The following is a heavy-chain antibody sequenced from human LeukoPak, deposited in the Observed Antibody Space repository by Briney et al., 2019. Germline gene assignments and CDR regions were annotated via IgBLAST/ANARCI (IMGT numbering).Heavy chain of an antibody. CDR3: ARDREATVPGHYYYYYGMDV. J-gene: IGHJ6*02. V-gene: IGHV3-66*01. Sequence: GGSLRLSCAASGFTVSSNYMSWVRQAPGKGLEWVSVIYSGGSTYYADSVKGRFTISRDNSKNKLYLQMNSLRAEDTAVYYCARDREATVPGHYYYYYGMDVWGQGTTVTVSS. CDR1: GFTVSSNY. CDR2: IYSGGST. D-gene: IGHD3-10*01.